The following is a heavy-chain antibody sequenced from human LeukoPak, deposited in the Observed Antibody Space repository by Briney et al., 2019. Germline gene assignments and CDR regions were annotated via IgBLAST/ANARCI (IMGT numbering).Heavy chain of an antibody. CDR3: ARDSPMGNWNRKGCDY. J-gene: IGHJ4*02. V-gene: IGHV1-69*04. CDR2: IIPILGIA. Sequence: ASVKVSCKASGGTFSSYAISWVRQAPGQGLEWMGRIIPILGIANYAQKFQGRVTITADKSTSTAYMELSSLRSEDTAVYYCARDSPMGNWNRKGCDYWGQGTLVTVS. D-gene: IGHD1-1*01. CDR1: GGTFSSYA.